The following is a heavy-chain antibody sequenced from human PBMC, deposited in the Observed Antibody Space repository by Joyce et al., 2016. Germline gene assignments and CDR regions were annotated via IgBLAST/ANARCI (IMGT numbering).Heavy chain of an antibody. CDR2: IRSSRSTR. J-gene: IGHJ3*02. Sequence: EVQLVESGGGLVQPGGSLRLSCAASGFTFSSYSMNWVRQAPGKGLEWVSYIRSSRSTRYYADSVKGRFTISRDNAKNSLYLQMNSLRAEDTAVYYCAKADYGDKIDAFDIWGQGTMVTVSS. CDR3: AKADYGDKIDAFDI. V-gene: IGHV3-48*01. CDR1: GFTFSSYS. D-gene: IGHD4-17*01.